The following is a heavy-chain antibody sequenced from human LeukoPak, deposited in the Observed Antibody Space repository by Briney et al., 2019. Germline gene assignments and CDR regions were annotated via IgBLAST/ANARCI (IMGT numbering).Heavy chain of an antibody. J-gene: IGHJ4*02. D-gene: IGHD3-9*01. CDR3: VRGGTGYYNW. CDR1: GFISSSYW. Sequence: GGSLRLSCAASGFISSSYWMHWVRQPPGKGLVYIACINTDGFSASYADSVKGRFTFSRDNARNTLYLEMNSLRAEDTAVYYCVRGGTGYYNWWGQGTLVTVSS. V-gene: IGHV3-74*01. CDR2: INTDGFSA.